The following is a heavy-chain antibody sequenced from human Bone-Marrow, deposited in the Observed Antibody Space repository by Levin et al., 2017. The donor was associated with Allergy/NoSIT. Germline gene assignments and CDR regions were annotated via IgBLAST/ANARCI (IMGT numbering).Heavy chain of an antibody. V-gene: IGHV4-39*01. CDR3: VRYTYGYNFKFDA. Sequence: SETLSLTCTVSGGSISTNSYYWGWIRQSPGKGLEWIAGIYYTGSTYYNLSLKSRVTMSVDASKNQFSLKVNSVTAADTAVYYCVRYTYGYNFKFDAWGQGTLVTVSS. CDR2: IYYTGST. J-gene: IGHJ5*02. CDR1: GGSISTNSYY. D-gene: IGHD5-24*01.